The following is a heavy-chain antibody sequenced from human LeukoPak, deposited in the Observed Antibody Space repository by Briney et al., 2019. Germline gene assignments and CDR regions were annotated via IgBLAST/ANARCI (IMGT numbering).Heavy chain of an antibody. V-gene: IGHV3-30-3*01. D-gene: IGHD3-22*01. CDR2: ISYDGSNE. J-gene: IGHJ3*02. CDR3: ARDRGYYDSTTDAFDI. Sequence: GGSLRLSCAASGFTFSSYAMHWVRQAPGKGLEWVAVISYDGSNEYYADSVKGRFTISRDNSKNTLYLQMNSLRAEDTAVYYCARDRGYYDSTTDAFDIWGQGTMVTVSS. CDR1: GFTFSSYA.